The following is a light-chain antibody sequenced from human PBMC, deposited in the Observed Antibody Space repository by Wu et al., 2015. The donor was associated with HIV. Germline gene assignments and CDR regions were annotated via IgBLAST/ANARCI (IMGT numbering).Light chain of an antibody. CDR3: QLLNSYPLT. V-gene: IGKV1-9*01. Sequence: DIQLTQSPSFLSASVGDRVTITCRASHRISNYLAWFQQKPREAPKLLIFGASTLQSGVPSRFSGTGSGTDFTLTINSLQPEDFATYYCQLLNSYPLTFGGGTTVEI. J-gene: IGKJ4*01. CDR2: GAS. CDR1: HRISNY.